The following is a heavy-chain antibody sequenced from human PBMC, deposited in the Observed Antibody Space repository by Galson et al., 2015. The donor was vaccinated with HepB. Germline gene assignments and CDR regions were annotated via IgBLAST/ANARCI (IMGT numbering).Heavy chain of an antibody. D-gene: IGHD4-17*01. V-gene: IGHV3-11*06. Sequence: SLRLSCAVSGSTFSDYYMSWIRQAPGKGLEWISYISSNTLYTNYADSVKGRFTISRDNAKNSLFLQINGLRAEDTAVYYCARVADADYGDHTHFDYWGQGTLVTVSS. J-gene: IGHJ4*02. CDR3: ARVADADYGDHTHFDY. CDR1: GSTFSDYY. CDR2: ISSNTLYT.